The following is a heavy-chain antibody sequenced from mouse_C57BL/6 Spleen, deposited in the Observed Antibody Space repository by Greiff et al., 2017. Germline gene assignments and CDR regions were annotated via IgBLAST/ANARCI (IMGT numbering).Heavy chain of an antibody. CDR1: GYAFSSYW. V-gene: IGHV1-80*01. CDR2: IYPGGGDT. J-gene: IGHJ2*01. Sequence: VQLQQSGAELVKPGASVKISCKASGYAFSSYWMNWVKQRPGKGLEWIGQIYPGGGDTNYNGKFKGKATLTAEKSSSTSYLQLSGLTSEDSAVYSGARSDSRTFDYWGQGTTLTVSS. CDR3: ARSDSRTFDY.